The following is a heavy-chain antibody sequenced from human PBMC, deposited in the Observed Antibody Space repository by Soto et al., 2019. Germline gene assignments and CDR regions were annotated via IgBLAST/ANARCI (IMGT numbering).Heavy chain of an antibody. CDR2: INHSGSGST. CDR3: ARGGYGGNSGLGHLDY. Sequence: SETLSLTCAVSVGSFSGYYWTWIRQPPGKGLEWIGEINHSGSGSTNYNPSLKSRVTILVDTSKNQFSLRLSSVTAADTAVYYCARGGYGGNSGLGHLDYWGQGTLVTVSS. D-gene: IGHD2-21*02. CDR1: VGSFSGYY. V-gene: IGHV4-34*01. J-gene: IGHJ4*02.